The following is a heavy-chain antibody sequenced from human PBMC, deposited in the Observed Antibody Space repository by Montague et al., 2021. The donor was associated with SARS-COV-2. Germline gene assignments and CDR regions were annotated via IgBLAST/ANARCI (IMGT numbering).Heavy chain of an antibody. V-gene: IGHV6-1*01. J-gene: IGHJ6*02. CDR3: ARYTRQIRLIVFDYGMDV. CDR2: TYYRSKWYN. Sequence: CAISGDSVSRNSAAWNWIRQFPSRGLEWLGRTYYRSKWYNDYAVSVKSRITINPDTSKNQISLQLNSVTPEDTAVYYCARYTRQIRLIVFDYGMDVWGQGTTVTVSS. D-gene: IGHD4-17*01. CDR1: GDSVSRNSAA.